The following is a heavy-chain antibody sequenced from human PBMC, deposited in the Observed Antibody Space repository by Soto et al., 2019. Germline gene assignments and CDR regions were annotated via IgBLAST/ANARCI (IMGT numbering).Heavy chain of an antibody. V-gene: IGHV3-30-3*01. J-gene: IGHJ3*02. CDR3: ARASSGWYKDAFDI. Sequence: QVQLVESGGGVVQPGRSLRLSCAASGFTFSSYAMHWVRQAPGKGLEWVAVISYDGINKYYADSVKGRFTISRDNSKNTLYLQMNSLRAEDTAVYYCARASSGWYKDAFDIWGQGTMVTVSS. D-gene: IGHD6-19*01. CDR1: GFTFSSYA. CDR2: ISYDGINK.